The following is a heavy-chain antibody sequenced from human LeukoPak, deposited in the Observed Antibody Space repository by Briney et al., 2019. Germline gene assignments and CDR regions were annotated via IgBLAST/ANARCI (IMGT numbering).Heavy chain of an antibody. CDR3: ARGRRIAVADLDY. Sequence: ASVKVSCKASGYTFTSYDINWVRQATGQGLEWMGWMNPNSGNTGYAQKFQGRVTMTRNTSISTAYMELSSLRSEDTAVHYCARGRRIAVADLDYWGQGTLVTVSS. V-gene: IGHV1-8*01. J-gene: IGHJ4*02. CDR1: GYTFTSYD. D-gene: IGHD6-19*01. CDR2: MNPNSGNT.